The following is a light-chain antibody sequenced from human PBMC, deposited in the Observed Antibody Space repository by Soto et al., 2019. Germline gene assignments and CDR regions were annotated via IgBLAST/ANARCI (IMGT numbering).Light chain of an antibody. Sequence: DIQMTQSPSSLSASVGDRVTITCRASQGIRNDLGWYQQKPGKAPKXLIYAASSLQSGVPSRFSGSGCGTEVTIEISSLQQEDGATDYCLQQNSYSWTFGQGTKVDIK. CDR1: QGIRND. J-gene: IGKJ1*01. CDR3: LQQNSYSWT. V-gene: IGKV1-17*01. CDR2: AAS.